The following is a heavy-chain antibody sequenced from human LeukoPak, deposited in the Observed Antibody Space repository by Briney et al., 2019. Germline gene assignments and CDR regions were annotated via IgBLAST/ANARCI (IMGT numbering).Heavy chain of an antibody. J-gene: IGHJ4*02. Sequence: SETLSLTCTVSGGSISSYYWSWIPQPAGKGLEWIGRIYTSGSTNYNPSLKSRVTISLDTSKNQFSLKLSSVTAADTAVYYCAGHHPRNTVDFWGQGTLVTVSS. CDR3: AGHHPRNTVDF. D-gene: IGHD2/OR15-2a*01. CDR1: GGSISSYY. V-gene: IGHV4-4*07. CDR2: IYTSGST.